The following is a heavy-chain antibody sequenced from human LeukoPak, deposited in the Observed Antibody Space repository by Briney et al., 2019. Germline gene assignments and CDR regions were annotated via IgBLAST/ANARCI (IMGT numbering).Heavy chain of an antibody. CDR3: ARQGGYGDRFGY. V-gene: IGHV4-34*01. D-gene: IGHD4-17*01. J-gene: IGHJ4*02. Sequence: SETLSLTCAVYGGSFSGYYWSWIRQPPGKGLEWIGEINHSGSTNYNPSLKSRVTISVDTSKNQFSLKLSSVTAADTAVYYCARQGGYGDRFGYWGQGTLVTVSS. CDR2: INHSGST. CDR1: GGSFSGYY.